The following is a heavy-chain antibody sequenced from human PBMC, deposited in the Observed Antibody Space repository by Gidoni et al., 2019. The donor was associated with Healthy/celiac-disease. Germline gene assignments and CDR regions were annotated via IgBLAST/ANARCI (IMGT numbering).Heavy chain of an antibody. CDR1: GFTFSSYA. CDR3: AVGPASRFYYYYGMDV. Sequence: EVQLLESGGGLVQPGGSLRLSCAASGFTFSSYAMSWVRQAPGKGLGWVSAISGSGGSTYYADSVKARFTISRDNSKNTLYLQMNSLRAEDTAVYYCAVGPASRFYYYYGMDVWGQGTTVPVSS. J-gene: IGHJ6*02. CDR2: ISGSGGST. V-gene: IGHV3-23*01.